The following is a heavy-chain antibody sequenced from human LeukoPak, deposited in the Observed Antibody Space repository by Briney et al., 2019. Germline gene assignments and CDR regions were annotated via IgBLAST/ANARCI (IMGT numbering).Heavy chain of an antibody. D-gene: IGHD1-26*01. CDR3: ARDNVGATPFDY. CDR2: INLDGTEK. J-gene: IGHJ4*02. V-gene: IGHV3-7*05. CDR1: GFTFSYFW. Sequence: PGGSLRLSCVASGFTFSYFWMSWVRQAPGKGLEWEANINLDGTEKHYVDSVKGRFTISRDNARKSLYLQMNSLRAEDTAVYYCARDNVGATPFDYWGQGTLVTVSS.